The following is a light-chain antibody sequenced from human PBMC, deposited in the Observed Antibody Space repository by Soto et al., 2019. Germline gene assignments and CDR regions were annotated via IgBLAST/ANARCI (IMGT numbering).Light chain of an antibody. J-gene: IGLJ1*01. Sequence: QSVLTQPASVSGSPGQSITISCTGTSSDVGGHNYVSWYQQHPGKAPKLMIYEVTNRPSGVSNRFSASKSGNTASLTISGLQAEDEADYYCSSYSSNNILSYVFGTGTKVTVL. V-gene: IGLV2-14*01. CDR1: SSDVGGHNY. CDR2: EVT. CDR3: SSYSSNNILSYV.